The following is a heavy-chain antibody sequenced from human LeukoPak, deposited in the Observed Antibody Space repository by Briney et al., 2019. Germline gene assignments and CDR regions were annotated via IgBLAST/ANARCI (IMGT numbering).Heavy chain of an antibody. J-gene: IGHJ4*02. CDR3: ARGGTGVAAAAADY. D-gene: IGHD6-13*01. Sequence: GGSLRLSCAASGFTFSSYWMSWVRQAPGKGLDWVANIKQDGSEKYYVDSVKGRFTISRDNAKNSLYLQMNSLRAEDTAVYYCARGGTGVAAAAADYWGQGTLVTVSS. CDR1: GFTFSSYW. CDR2: IKQDGSEK. V-gene: IGHV3-7*01.